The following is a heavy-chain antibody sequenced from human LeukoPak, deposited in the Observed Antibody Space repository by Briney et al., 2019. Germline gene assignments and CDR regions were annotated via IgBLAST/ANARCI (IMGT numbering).Heavy chain of an antibody. CDR1: GFTFSSYS. CDR2: ISSSSSTI. J-gene: IGHJ6*02. D-gene: IGHD6-13*01. CDR3: ARDRWGAAADPWYYDMDV. V-gene: IGHV3-48*01. Sequence: HTGGSLRLSCAASGFTFSSYSMNWVRQAPGKGLEWVSYISSSSSTIYYADSVKGRFTISRDNAKNSLSLQMNSLRGEDTAVYYCARDRWGAAADPWYYDMDVWGQGTTVTVSS.